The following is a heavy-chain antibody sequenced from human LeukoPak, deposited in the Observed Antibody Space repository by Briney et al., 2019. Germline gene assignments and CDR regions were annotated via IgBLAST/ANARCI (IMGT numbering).Heavy chain of an antibody. CDR2: MNPNSGNT. Sequence: GASVKVSCRASGYTFTSYDINWVRQATGQGLEWMGWMNPNSGNTGYAQKFQGRVTMTRNTSISTAYMELSSLRSEDTAMYYCAREYGQHYYGSGSSYYYGMDVWGQGTTVTVSS. V-gene: IGHV1-8*01. D-gene: IGHD3-10*01. CDR1: GYTFTSYD. CDR3: AREYGQHYYGSGSSYYYGMDV. J-gene: IGHJ6*02.